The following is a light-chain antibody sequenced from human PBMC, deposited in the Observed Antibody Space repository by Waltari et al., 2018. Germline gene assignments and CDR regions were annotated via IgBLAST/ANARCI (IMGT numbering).Light chain of an antibody. V-gene: IGKV3-15*01. J-gene: IGKJ2*03. CDR3: QQYNDWYS. CDR2: DAS. CDR1: QSVSSN. Sequence: EKVMTQSTATLSVSPGEVVTLSCMASQSVSSNVAWYRHRPGQAPRLLIYDASTRASGIPARFSGSWSGTEFTLTISGLQSEDCALYYCQQYNDWYSFGQGTKLEIK.